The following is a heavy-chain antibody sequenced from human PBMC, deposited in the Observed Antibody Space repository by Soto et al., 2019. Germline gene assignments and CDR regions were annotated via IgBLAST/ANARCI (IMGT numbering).Heavy chain of an antibody. D-gene: IGHD2-15*01. CDR1: GFTFSSYW. CDR3: ARDNVVVVAATGHYYYGMDV. CDR2: INSDGSST. Sequence: GGSLRLSCAASGFTFSSYWMHWVRQAPGKGLVWVSRINSDGSSTSYADSVKGRFTISRDNAKNTLYLQMNSLRAEDTAVYYCARDNVVVVAATGHYYYGMDVWGQGTTVTVSS. V-gene: IGHV3-74*01. J-gene: IGHJ6*02.